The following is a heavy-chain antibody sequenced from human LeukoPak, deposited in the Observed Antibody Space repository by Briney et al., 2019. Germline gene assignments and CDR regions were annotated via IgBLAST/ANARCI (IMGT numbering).Heavy chain of an antibody. CDR3: SSSLWFGDRRLPPYGMDA. CDR1: GYTFTGYY. Sequence: GASVKVSCKASGYTFTGYYMRWVRHAPGQGLEWMGWINPNSGGTNDAQKFQGSVTMTRDTSISTAYMELSTLRTDDTAVYYCSSSLWFGDRRLPPYGMDAWGQGTTVTVSS. J-gene: IGHJ6*02. D-gene: IGHD3-10*01. V-gene: IGHV1-2*02. CDR2: INPNSGGT.